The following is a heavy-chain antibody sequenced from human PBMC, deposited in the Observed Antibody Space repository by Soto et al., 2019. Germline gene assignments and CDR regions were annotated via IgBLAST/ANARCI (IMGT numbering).Heavy chain of an antibody. CDR1: GYTLTSFD. J-gene: IGHJ2*01. CDR3: ARRRSSLVGGAYWYFDL. D-gene: IGHD2-15*01. V-gene: IGHV1-8*01. CDR2: MNPNSGNT. Sequence: QVQLVQSGAEVKKPGASVKVSCKASGYTLTSFDILWVRQATGQGLEWMGWMNPNSGNTGYAQKFQGRGTMTRNTSIGTAYMELSSLRSEDTAVYYCARRRSSLVGGAYWYFDLWGRGTLVTVSS.